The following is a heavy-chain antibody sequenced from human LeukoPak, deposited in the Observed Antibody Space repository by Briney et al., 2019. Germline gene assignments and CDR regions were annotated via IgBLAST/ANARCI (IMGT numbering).Heavy chain of an antibody. Sequence: GGSLRLSCAASGFTFSSYEMKWVRQAPGKGLEWVSYISSSGSTIYYADSVKGRFTISRDNAKNSLYLQMNSLRAEDTAVYYCARGYDILTGYSYYFDYWGQGTLVTVSS. D-gene: IGHD3-9*01. CDR2: ISSSGSTI. CDR1: GFTFSSYE. J-gene: IGHJ4*02. V-gene: IGHV3-48*03. CDR3: ARGYDILTGYSYYFDY.